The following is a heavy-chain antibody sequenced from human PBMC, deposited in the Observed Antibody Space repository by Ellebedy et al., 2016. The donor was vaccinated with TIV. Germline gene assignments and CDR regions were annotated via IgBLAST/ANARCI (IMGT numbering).Heavy chain of an antibody. CDR1: GFTFSSHA. CDR2: ISASTFTT. Sequence: GESLKISXAASGFTFSSHAMSWVRQAAGKGLEWVSTISASTFTTYYADSVKGRFTISRDNSKSTLYLQMSSLRAEDAATYYCAKCFGGTSCYAPPDFWGQGTLVTVSS. J-gene: IGHJ4*02. CDR3: AKCFGGTSCYAPPDF. V-gene: IGHV3-23*01. D-gene: IGHD2-2*01.